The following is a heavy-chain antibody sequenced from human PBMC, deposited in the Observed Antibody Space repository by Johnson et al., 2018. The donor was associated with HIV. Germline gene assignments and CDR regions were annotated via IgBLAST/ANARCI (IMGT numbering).Heavy chain of an antibody. V-gene: IGHV3-11*04. D-gene: IGHD4-17*01. Sequence: QVQLVESGGGLVKPGGSLRLSCTASEFSFSDYSLRCLRQAPGKGLNWVSCVSVSGNNIDCLSGNNIDCTGRFTISRDISKNTLYLQMNSLRAEDTAVYYCARDSTAGPDKGLDYVGAFDIWGQGTMVTVSS. J-gene: IGHJ3*02. CDR2: VSVSGNNI. CDR3: ARDSTAGPDKGLDYVGAFDI. CDR1: EFSFSDYS.